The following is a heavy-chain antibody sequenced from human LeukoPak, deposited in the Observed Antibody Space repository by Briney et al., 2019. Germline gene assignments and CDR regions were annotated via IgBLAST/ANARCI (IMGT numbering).Heavy chain of an antibody. CDR2: IRYDGNNK. CDR1: GFTFSDYG. CDR3: AKEYSGSFEY. J-gene: IGHJ4*02. D-gene: IGHD1-26*01. Sequence: GGSLRLSCAASGFTFSDYGMHWVRQAPGKGLEWVTFIRYDGNNKYYADSVKGRSTISRDNSKNTLYLQMNSLRPEDTAVYHCAKEYSGSFEYWGQGTLVTVSS. V-gene: IGHV3-30*02.